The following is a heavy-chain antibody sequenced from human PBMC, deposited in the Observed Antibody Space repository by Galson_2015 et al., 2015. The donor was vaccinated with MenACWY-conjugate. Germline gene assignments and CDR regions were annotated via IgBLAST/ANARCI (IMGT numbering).Heavy chain of an antibody. Sequence: SLRLSCAASGFTLGHYWMSWVRQAPGKGLEWVANIKQDGSKTYYMDSVKGRFTISRDNAKNSFYLQMDSLRAEDTAVYYCARCIQITYSDILTAYDSWGQGTLVIVSS. CDR2: IKQDGSKT. D-gene: IGHD3-9*01. CDR3: ARCIQITYSDILTAYDS. CDR1: GFTLGHYW. J-gene: IGHJ4*02. V-gene: IGHV3-7*03.